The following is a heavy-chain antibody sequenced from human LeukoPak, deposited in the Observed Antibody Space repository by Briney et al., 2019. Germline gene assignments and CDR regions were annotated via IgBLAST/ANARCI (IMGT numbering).Heavy chain of an antibody. CDR2: ISNDGSKK. CDR3: ARESENIVVVPAAIADDAFDI. V-gene: IGHV3-30*03. CDR1: GFTFSSYG. J-gene: IGHJ3*02. D-gene: IGHD2-2*01. Sequence: PGGSLRLSCAASGFTFSSYGMHWVRQAPGKGLDWVAVISNDGSKKYYADSVKGRFTISRDNSKNSLYLQMNSLRAEDTAVYYCARESENIVVVPAAIADDAFDIWGQGTMVTVSS.